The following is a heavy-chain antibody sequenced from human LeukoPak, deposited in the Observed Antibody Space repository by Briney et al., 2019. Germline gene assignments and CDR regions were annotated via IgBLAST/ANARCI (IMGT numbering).Heavy chain of an antibody. Sequence: PGGSLRLSCAASGFTFSSYTMSWVRQAPGKGLEWVSSISSSGNYIFYVDSVKGRFTISRDNAKNSLYLQMDSLRAEDTAVYYCARDRVVEATDQRPLDYRGQGTLVTVSS. J-gene: IGHJ4*02. CDR3: ARDRVVEATDQRPLDY. D-gene: IGHD1-26*01. V-gene: IGHV3-21*01. CDR1: GFTFSSYT. CDR2: ISSSGNYI.